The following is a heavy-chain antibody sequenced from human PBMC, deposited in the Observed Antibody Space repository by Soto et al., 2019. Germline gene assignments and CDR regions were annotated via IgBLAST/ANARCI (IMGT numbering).Heavy chain of an antibody. J-gene: IGHJ5*02. Sequence: ASVKVSCKASGYTFTGYYMHWVRQAPGQGLEWMGWINPNSGGSNYAQKFQGWVTRTRDTSISTAYMEMSRLRSDDTAVYYCARQAYDFWSGHNWFDPWGQGTLVTVSS. CDR1: GYTFTGYY. D-gene: IGHD3-3*01. V-gene: IGHV1-2*04. CDR2: INPNSGGS. CDR3: ARQAYDFWSGHNWFDP.